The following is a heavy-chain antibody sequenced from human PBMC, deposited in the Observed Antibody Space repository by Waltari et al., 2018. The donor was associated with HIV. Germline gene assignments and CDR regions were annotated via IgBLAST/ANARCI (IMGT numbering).Heavy chain of an antibody. CDR3: VRSPRGSDFDY. V-gene: IGHV2-5*02. Sequence: QITLKESGPTLVKPTQTLTLTCTFSGFSRSSTGVGVGWLRQSQRKDLEWLALIYWDDDKRYSPSLNSRLTISKDISKNHVVLTMTSMDPVDTATYYCVRSPRGSDFDYWGQGTLVIVSS. CDR1: GFSRSSTGVG. J-gene: IGHJ4*02. CDR2: IYWDDDK.